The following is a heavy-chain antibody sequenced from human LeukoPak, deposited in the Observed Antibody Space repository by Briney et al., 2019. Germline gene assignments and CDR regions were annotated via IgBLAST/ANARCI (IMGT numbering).Heavy chain of an antibody. Sequence: GASVKVSCKASGGTFSSYAISWVRQAPGQGLEWMGGIIPIFGTANYAQKFQGRVTITADKSTSTAYMELSSLRSDDTAVYYCARELAYYDFWSGYYTPFDYWGQGTLVTVSS. V-gene: IGHV1-69*06. D-gene: IGHD3-3*01. CDR1: GGTFSSYA. J-gene: IGHJ4*02. CDR3: ARELAYYDFWSGYYTPFDY. CDR2: IIPIFGTA.